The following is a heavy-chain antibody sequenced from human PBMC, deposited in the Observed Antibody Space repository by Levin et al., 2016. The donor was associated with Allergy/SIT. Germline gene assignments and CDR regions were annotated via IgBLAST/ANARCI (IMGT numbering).Heavy chain of an antibody. D-gene: IGHD4-23*01. CDR2: IIPILGIA. J-gene: IGHJ4*02. CDR1: GGTFSSYT. V-gene: IGHV1-69*04. CDR3: ARDSIIGHDYGGNSPFDY. Sequence: SVKVSCKASGGTFSSYTISWVRQAPGQGLEWMGRIIPILGIANYAQKFQGRVTITADESTSTAYMELSSLRSEDTAVYYCARDSIIGHDYGGNSPFDYWGQGTLVTVSS.